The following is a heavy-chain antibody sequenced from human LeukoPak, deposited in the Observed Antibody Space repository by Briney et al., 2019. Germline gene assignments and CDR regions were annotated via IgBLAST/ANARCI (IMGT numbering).Heavy chain of an antibody. Sequence: SESLSLTCAVSGYSISNTHYWGWIRQPPGKGLEWIGSIDNSGSTHYNPALKSRVTISVDTSMNQFPLKLSSATAADTAVYYCERNSSGIHFDYWGRGTLVTVSS. CDR2: IDNSGST. V-gene: IGHV4-38-2*01. D-gene: IGHD3-22*01. CDR1: GYSISNTHY. J-gene: IGHJ4*02. CDR3: ERNSSGIHFDY.